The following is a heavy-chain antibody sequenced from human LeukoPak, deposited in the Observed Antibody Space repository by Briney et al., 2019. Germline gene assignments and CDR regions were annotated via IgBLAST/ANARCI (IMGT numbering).Heavy chain of an antibody. V-gene: IGHV4-34*01. J-gene: IGHJ4*02. CDR2: INHSGRT. CDR1: GGSLSNYY. Sequence: PSETLSLTCAVYGGSLSNYYWIWVRQPPGKGLEWIGEINHSGRTHYNPSLKSRVTISIDTSKNQFSLKLSSVTAADTAVYYCAIEAIVGAPRGDCWGQGTLVTVSS. CDR3: AIEAIVGAPRGDC. D-gene: IGHD1-26*01.